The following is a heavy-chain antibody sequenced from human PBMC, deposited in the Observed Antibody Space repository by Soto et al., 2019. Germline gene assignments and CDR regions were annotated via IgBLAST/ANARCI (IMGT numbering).Heavy chain of an antibody. V-gene: IGHV3-74*01. J-gene: IGHJ5*02. D-gene: IGHD2-2*01. CDR2: TNGNGSSK. CDR1: GFTLSSHW. Sequence: EVQLVESGGGLVQPGGSLRLSCAASGFTLSSHWMHWVRQAPGKGPVWVSRTNGNGSSKSYADSVEGRFTISRDNAKNTLYLQMNSLRDEDTAVYYCAREIIVVNGRIRWLDPWGQGTLVTVSS. CDR3: AREIIVVNGRIRWLDP.